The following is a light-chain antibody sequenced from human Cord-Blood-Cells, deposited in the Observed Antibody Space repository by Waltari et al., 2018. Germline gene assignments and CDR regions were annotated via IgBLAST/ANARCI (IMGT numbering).Light chain of an antibody. J-gene: IGKJ4*01. Sequence: IQLTQSPSPPSASAGDRVTITCRASQGISSYLAWYQQKPGKAPKLLIYAASTLQSGVPSRFSGSGSGTDFTLTISSLQPEDFATYYCQQLNSYLTFGGGTKVEIK. CDR1: QGISSY. V-gene: IGKV1-9*01. CDR3: QQLNSYLT. CDR2: AAS.